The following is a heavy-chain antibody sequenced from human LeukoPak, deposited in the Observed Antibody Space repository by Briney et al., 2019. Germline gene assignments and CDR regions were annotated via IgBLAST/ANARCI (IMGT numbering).Heavy chain of an antibody. CDR2: IDPNNGAT. D-gene: IGHD3-10*01. V-gene: IGHV1-2*02. Sequence: ASVKVSCKASGYTFSGTGWYLYWLRQAPGQGLECMGWIDPNNGATAYAQKFQGRVAMTRDTSITTAYMELSRLRPDDTAVYYCARDGPAQMVDFDYWGQGTLVTVSS. CDR3: ARDGPAQMVDFDY. CDR1: GYTFSGTGWY. J-gene: IGHJ4*02.